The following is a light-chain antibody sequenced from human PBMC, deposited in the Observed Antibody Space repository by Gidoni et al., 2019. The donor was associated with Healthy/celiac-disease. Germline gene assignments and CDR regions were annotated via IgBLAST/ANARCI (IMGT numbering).Light chain of an antibody. CDR1: QSVSSSY. J-gene: IGKJ2*04. V-gene: IGKV3-20*01. CDR3: QQYGSSPMCS. Sequence: EIVLPQSPGTLSLSPGERATLSCRASQSVSSSYLAWYQQKPGQAPRLLIYGASSGSGTDFTLSISRLEPEDFAVYYCQQYGSSPMCSFGQXTKLEIK. CDR2: GAS.